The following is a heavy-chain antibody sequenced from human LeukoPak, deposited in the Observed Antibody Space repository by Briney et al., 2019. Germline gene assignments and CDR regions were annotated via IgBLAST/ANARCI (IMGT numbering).Heavy chain of an antibody. J-gene: IGHJ6*03. CDR2: INHSGST. CDR1: GGSFGDYY. D-gene: IGHD4-11*01. V-gene: IGHV4-34*01. CDR3: ARVTGWKTTDYYMDV. Sequence: SETLSLTCAVYGGSFGDYYWSWVRQPPGKGLEWFAEINHSGSTSYNPSLKSRVTISIDTSKNQFSLTLSSVTAADTAVYYCARVTGWKTTDYYMDVWGKGTTVTVSS.